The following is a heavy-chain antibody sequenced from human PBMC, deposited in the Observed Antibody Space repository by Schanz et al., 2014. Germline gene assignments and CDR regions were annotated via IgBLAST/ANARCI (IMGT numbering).Heavy chain of an antibody. J-gene: IGHJ4*02. CDR2: ISGRDGST. CDR3: ARDHTTESYYSAGPPIDY. V-gene: IGHV3-23*04. CDR1: GFTFSTYA. D-gene: IGHD1-26*01. Sequence: VQLVESGGGLVRPGGSLRLSCAASGFTFSTYAMTWVRQAPGMGLEWVSAISGRDGSTYYADSVRGRFTISRDNSKNTLFLQMNSLRAEDTAVYYCARDHTTESYYSAGPPIDYWGQGTLLTVSS.